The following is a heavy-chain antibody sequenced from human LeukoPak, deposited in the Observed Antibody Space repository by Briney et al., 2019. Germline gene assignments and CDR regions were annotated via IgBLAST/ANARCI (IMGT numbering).Heavy chain of an antibody. CDR1: GFTFSDYY. CDR2: ISWDGGST. V-gene: IGHV3-43*01. D-gene: IGHD6-19*01. J-gene: IGHJ4*02. CDR3: AKDKRQWLFDY. Sequence: GGSLRLSCAASGFTFSDYYMSWIRQAPGKGLEWVSLISWDGGSTYYADSVKGRFTISRDNSKNSLYLQMNSLRTEDTALYYCAKDKRQWLFDYWGQGTLVTVSS.